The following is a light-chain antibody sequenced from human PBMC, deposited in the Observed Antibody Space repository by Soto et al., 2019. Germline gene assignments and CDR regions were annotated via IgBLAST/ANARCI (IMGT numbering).Light chain of an antibody. J-gene: IGKJ2*01. CDR3: EQFSVPYT. CDR2: GAS. V-gene: IGKV3-20*01. Sequence: EIVLTQSPGTLSLSPGERATLSCRASQSVSCTYLAWYQQKPGQAPRLLIYGASSGATGIPDRVSGSGSGTDFTLTISRLEPEDFAVYYCEQFSVPYTVGQGPKLEIK. CDR1: QSVSCTY.